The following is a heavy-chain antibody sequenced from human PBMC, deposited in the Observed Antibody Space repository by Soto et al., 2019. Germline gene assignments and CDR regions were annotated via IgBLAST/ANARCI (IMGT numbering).Heavy chain of an antibody. CDR1: GFTFSNAW. Sequence: PGGSLRLSCAASGFTFSNAWMSWVRQAPGKGLEWVGRIKSKTDGGTTDYAAPVKGRFTISRDDSKNTVYLQMNSLRTEDTALYYCAADLPGHGGGYEFDYWGQGT. V-gene: IGHV3-15*01. D-gene: IGHD2-15*01. CDR3: AADLPGHGGGYEFDY. J-gene: IGHJ4*01. CDR2: IKSKTDGGTT.